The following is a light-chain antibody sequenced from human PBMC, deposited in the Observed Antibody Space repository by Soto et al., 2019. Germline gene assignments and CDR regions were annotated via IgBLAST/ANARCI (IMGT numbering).Light chain of an antibody. CDR1: QSVSSN. CDR2: GAS. Sequence: VMTQSPATLSVSPGERATLSCRASQSVSSNLAWYHQKPGQAPRLLIYGASSRATGIPDRFSGSGSGTDFTLTISRLAPEAFAVYYCQQYGSLITFGQGTRLEI. V-gene: IGKV3-20*01. J-gene: IGKJ5*01. CDR3: QQYGSLIT.